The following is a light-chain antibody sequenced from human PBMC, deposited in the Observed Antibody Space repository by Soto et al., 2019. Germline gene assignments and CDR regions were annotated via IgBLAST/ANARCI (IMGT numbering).Light chain of an antibody. V-gene: IGKV3-20*01. J-gene: IGKJ1*01. CDR3: QQYATSPWT. Sequence: IVLTQSPGTLSLSPGERATLSCRASQIVSTNYLAWYQQKPGQAPRLLIYGASSRASGIADRFSASGAGTDFTLTINRVEPDDFAVYYCQQYATSPWTFGQGTKVDIK. CDR1: QIVSTNY. CDR2: GAS.